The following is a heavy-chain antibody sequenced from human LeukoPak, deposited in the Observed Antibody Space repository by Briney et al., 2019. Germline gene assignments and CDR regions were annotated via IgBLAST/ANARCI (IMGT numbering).Heavy chain of an antibody. D-gene: IGHD2-2*01. CDR2: ISPSGTTT. J-gene: IGHJ2*01. CDR1: GFTFSTYA. Sequence: GGTLRLSCAASGFTFSTYAMNWVRQAPGKGVEWVSTISPSGTTTYYADSVKGRFTISRDNSKNTLYLQMNSLRAEDTAVYYCAKGGIWSSTSCYDWYFDLWGRGTLVTVSS. CDR3: AKGGIWSSTSCYDWYFDL. V-gene: IGHV3-23*01.